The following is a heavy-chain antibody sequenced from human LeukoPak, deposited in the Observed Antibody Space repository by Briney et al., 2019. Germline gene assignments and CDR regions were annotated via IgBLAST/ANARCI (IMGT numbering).Heavy chain of an antibody. CDR3: GKGPRRCTGCDGFDI. J-gene: IGHJ3*02. CDR2: SSWDDNTE. D-gene: IGHD1-14*01. V-gene: IGHV3-43*01. CDR1: GFTLDDHT. Sequence: QPGRSLRLSCAASGFTLDDHTMHCVRPAPGKGLEWVSISSWDDNTEYYADSVKGRFTISRDNSKTSLYLQMNSLRTEDTAVYYCGKGPRRCTGCDGFDILGQGTTVTVSS.